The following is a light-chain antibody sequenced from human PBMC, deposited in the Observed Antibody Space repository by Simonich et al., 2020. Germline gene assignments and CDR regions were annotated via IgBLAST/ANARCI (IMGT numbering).Light chain of an antibody. V-gene: IGLV2-14*01. J-gene: IGLJ2*01. CDR3: SSYTSSSTLGV. CDR2: DVS. CDR1: SSDVGGYNY. Sequence: QSALTQPASVSGSPGRSITISCTGTSSDVGGYNYVSWYQQNPGKATKLMIYDVSKRPSGSSTRFSGSQSDNTASLTISGLQAEDEADYYCSSYTSSSTLGVFGGGTKLTVL.